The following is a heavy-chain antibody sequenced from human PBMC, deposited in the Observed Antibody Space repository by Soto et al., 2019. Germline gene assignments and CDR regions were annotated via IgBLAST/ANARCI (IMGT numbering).Heavy chain of an antibody. CDR2: INHSGST. CDR1: GGSFSGYY. J-gene: IGHJ4*02. V-gene: IGHV4-34*01. D-gene: IGHD3-22*01. Sequence: PSETLSLTCAVYGGSFSGYYWSWIRQPPGKGLEWIGEINHSGSTNYNPPLKSRVTISVDTSKNQFSLKLSSVTAADTAVYYCARGGNTYYYDSPGAYFDYWGQGTLVTVSS. CDR3: ARGGNTYYYDSPGAYFDY.